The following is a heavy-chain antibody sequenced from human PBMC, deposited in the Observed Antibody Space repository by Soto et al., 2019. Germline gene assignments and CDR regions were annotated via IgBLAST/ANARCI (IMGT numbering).Heavy chain of an antibody. Sequence: EVQMVESGGGLVQPGGSLTLTCSPSGFTFNNFAMHWLRQAPGKGLDYVSSISVNGGATHYADSVKGRFTISRDNSKNILFLRMSSLRPEDTALYYCVKDYGRNWNYVFDFWGQGTLVTVSP. CDR1: GFTFNNFA. V-gene: IGHV3-64D*08. CDR2: ISVNGGAT. D-gene: IGHD1-7*01. CDR3: VKDYGRNWNYVFDF. J-gene: IGHJ4*02.